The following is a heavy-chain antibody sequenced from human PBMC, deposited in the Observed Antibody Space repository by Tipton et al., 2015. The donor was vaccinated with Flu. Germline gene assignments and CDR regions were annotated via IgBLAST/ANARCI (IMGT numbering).Heavy chain of an antibody. CDR1: GGSFSGYY. J-gene: IGHJ5*02. CDR2: INHSGST. Sequence: PSLTCAVYGGSFSGYYWSWIRQPPGKGLEWIGEINHSGSTNYNPSLKSRVTISVDTSKNQFSLKLSSVTAADTAVYYCARVEWLDPWGQGTLVTVSS. D-gene: IGHD5-24*01. V-gene: IGHV4-34*01. CDR3: ARVEWLDP.